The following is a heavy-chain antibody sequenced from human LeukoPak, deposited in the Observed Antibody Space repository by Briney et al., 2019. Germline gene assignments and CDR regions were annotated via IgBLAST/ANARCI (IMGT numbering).Heavy chain of an antibody. D-gene: IGHD1-26*01. J-gene: IGHJ4*02. V-gene: IGHV3-66*01. CDR2: LYSGGST. Sequence: GGSLRLSCAASGFSVSDTYMSWARQAPGKGLEWVSLLYSGGSTHYADSVKGRFTISRDKSKNMLSLQMNSLRAEDTAVYYCARGKSGIYTRPFDYWGQGTLVTVSS. CDR3: ARGKSGIYTRPFDY. CDR1: GFSVSDTY.